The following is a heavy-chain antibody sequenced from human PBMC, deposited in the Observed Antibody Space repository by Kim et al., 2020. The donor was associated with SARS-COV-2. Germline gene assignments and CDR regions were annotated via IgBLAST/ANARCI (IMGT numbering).Heavy chain of an antibody. CDR2: IYYSGST. V-gene: IGHV4-39*01. J-gene: IGHJ4*02. CDR3: ARSSTGYSSGWYLRDLDY. Sequence: SETLSLTCTVSGGSISSSSYYWGWIRQPPGKGLEWIGSIYYSGSTYYNPSLKSRVTISVDTSKNQFSLKLSSVTAADTAVYYCARSSTGYSSGWYLRDLDYWGQGTLVTVSS. CDR1: GGSISSSSYY. D-gene: IGHD6-19*01.